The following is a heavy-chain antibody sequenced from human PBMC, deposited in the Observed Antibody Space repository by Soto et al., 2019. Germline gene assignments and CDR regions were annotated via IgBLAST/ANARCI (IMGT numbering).Heavy chain of an antibody. CDR1: GCTFSSYA. CDR3: ARGKPSYCSGGSCYSNYFDY. Sequence: AVKVSCKASGCTFSSYAISWVRQAPGQGLEWMGGIIPIFGTANYAQKFQGRVTITADESTSTAYMELSSLRSEDTAVYYCARGKPSYCSGGSCYSNYFDYWGQGTLVTVSS. D-gene: IGHD2-15*01. CDR2: IIPIFGTA. V-gene: IGHV1-69*13. J-gene: IGHJ4*02.